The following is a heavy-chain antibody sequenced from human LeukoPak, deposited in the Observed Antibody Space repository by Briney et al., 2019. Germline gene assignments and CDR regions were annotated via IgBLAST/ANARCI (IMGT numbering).Heavy chain of an antibody. J-gene: IGHJ4*02. D-gene: IGHD6-19*01. CDR2: ISGSGGST. V-gene: IGHV3-23*01. CDR1: GFTFSSYG. Sequence: PGGTLRLSCAASGFTFSSYGMSWVRQAPGKGLEWVSAISGSGGSTYYADSVKGRFTISRDNAKNSLYLQMNSLRAEDTAVYYCARDSIAVASFDYWGQGTLVTVSS. CDR3: ARDSIAVASFDY.